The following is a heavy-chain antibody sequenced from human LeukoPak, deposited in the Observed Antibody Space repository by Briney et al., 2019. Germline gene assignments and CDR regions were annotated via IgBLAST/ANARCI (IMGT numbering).Heavy chain of an antibody. CDR3: ARVLGAYYYMDV. CDR1: GFTFSSYG. Sequence: GSLRLSCAASGFTFSSYGMNWVRQAPGKGMEWVSGISGSGIDTDYADSVKGRFTISRDKAKNSLYLQMNSLRAEDTAVYYCARVLGAYYYMDVWGKGTTVTISS. J-gene: IGHJ6*03. CDR2: ISGSGIDT. V-gene: IGHV3-21*01. D-gene: IGHD3-16*01.